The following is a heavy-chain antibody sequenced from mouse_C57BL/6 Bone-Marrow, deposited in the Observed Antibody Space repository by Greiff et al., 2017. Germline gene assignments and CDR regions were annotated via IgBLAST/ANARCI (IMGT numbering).Heavy chain of an antibody. CDR3: ARGGTQDYFDY. CDR1: GYTFTSYT. Sequence: QVHVKQSGAELARPGASVKMSCKASGYTFTSYTMHWVKQRPGQGLEWIGYINPSSGYTKYNQKFKDKATLTADKSSSTAYMQLSSLTSEDSAVYYCARGGTQDYFDYWGQGTTLTVSS. J-gene: IGHJ2*01. V-gene: IGHV1-4*01. D-gene: IGHD3-2*02. CDR2: INPSSGYT.